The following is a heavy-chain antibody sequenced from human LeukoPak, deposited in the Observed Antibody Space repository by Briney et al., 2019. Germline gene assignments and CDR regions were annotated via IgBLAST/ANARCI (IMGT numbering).Heavy chain of an antibody. D-gene: IGHD5-18*01. Sequence: SETLSLTCAVYGGSFSGYYWSWIRQPPGKGLEWIGEINHSGSTNYNPSLKSRVTISVDTSKNQFSLKLSSVTAADTAVYYCARGGGYSHGRRYIFDYWGQGTLVTVSS. J-gene: IGHJ4*02. CDR2: INHSGST. V-gene: IGHV4-34*01. CDR3: ARGGGYSHGRRYIFDY. CDR1: GGSFSGYY.